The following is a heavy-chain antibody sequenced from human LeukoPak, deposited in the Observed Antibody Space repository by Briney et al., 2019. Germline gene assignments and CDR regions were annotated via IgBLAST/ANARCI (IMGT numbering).Heavy chain of an antibody. V-gene: IGHV3-23*01. Sequence: GGSLRLSCAASGFTFSSYAMSWVRQAPGKGLEWVSAISGSGGSTYYADSVKGRFTISRDNSKNTLYLQMNSLRAEDTAVYYCAKDRGITGTTGNFDYWGQGTLVTVSS. CDR3: AKDRGITGTTGNFDY. CDR2: ISGSGGST. CDR1: GFTFSSYA. J-gene: IGHJ4*02. D-gene: IGHD1-7*01.